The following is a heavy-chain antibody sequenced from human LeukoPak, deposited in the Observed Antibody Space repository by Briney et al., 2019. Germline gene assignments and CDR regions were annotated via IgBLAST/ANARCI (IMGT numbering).Heavy chain of an antibody. CDR3: ASYGRGVGADDDAFEI. J-gene: IGHJ3*02. Sequence: ASVKVSCKAAVYTISSTSITGVRQAPGQGLEWMGWISAYNSNSDYAQNLQGRVTMTTDTSTSTAYMKLRSLRSDDTAVYYCASYGRGVGADDDAFEICGQGTMVTVSS. V-gene: IGHV1-18*01. D-gene: IGHD1-26*01. CDR2: ISAYNSNS. CDR1: VYTISSTS.